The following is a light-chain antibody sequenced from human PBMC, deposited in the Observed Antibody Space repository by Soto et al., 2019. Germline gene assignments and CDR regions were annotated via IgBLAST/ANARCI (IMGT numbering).Light chain of an antibody. Sequence: DIVLTQSPLSLPVTPGEPASISCRSSQSILHSNGYNYLDWYLQKQGQSPQLVTYLASYRPPGVPDRLSGSGSGTDFTLKISRVEAEDPGIYYCLHSLRAPLTFGGGTKVEI. CDR2: LAS. J-gene: IGKJ4*01. CDR1: QSILHSNGYNY. CDR3: LHSLRAPLT. V-gene: IGKV2-28*01.